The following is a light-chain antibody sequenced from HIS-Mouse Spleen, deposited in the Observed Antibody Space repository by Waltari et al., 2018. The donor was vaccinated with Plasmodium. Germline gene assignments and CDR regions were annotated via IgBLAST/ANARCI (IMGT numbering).Light chain of an antibody. CDR3: YSTDSSGNHRV. Sequence: SYELTQPPSVSVSPGQTARTTCSVDAFPTKYAYWYQQQSGQAPVLVIYEDSKRPSGIPERFSGSSSGTMATLTISGAQVEDEADYYCYSTDSSGNHRVFGGGTKLTVL. J-gene: IGLJ3*02. CDR2: EDS. V-gene: IGLV3-10*01. CDR1: AFPTKY.